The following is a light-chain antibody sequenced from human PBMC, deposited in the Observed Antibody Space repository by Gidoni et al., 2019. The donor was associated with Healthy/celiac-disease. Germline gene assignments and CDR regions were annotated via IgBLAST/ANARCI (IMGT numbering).Light chain of an antibody. V-gene: IGKV1-39*01. CDR1: QSISSY. Sequence: DIQMTQSPSSLSASVGDRVTITCRASQSISSYLNWYQQKPGKAPKLLIYAASSLQSGVPSRFSGSGSGTEFTLTISSLQPEDFATYYCQQSYSTPPWTFXQXTKVEIK. CDR2: AAS. CDR3: QQSYSTPPWT. J-gene: IGKJ1*01.